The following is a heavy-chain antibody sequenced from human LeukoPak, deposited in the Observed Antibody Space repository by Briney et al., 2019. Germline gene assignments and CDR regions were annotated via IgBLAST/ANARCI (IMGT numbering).Heavy chain of an antibody. CDR2: INSDGSST. J-gene: IGHJ4*02. Sequence: GGSLRLSCAASGFTFSSYAMSWVRQAPGKGLVWVSRINSDGSSTSYADSVKGRFTISRDNAKNTLYLQMNSLRAEDTAVYYCARDPDLYSSGWYHHGYWGQGTLVTVSS. V-gene: IGHV3-74*01. CDR1: GFTFSSYA. D-gene: IGHD6-19*01. CDR3: ARDPDLYSSGWYHHGY.